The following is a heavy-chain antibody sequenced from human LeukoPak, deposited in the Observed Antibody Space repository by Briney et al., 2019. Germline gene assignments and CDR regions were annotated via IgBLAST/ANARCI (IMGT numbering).Heavy chain of an antibody. CDR3: ARFWNTDY. V-gene: IGHV1-2*02. D-gene: IGHD1-1*01. CDR2: INPNSGGT. Sequence: ASVKVSCKASGYTFTGYYMHWVRQAPGQGLEWMGWINPNSGGTNYAQKFQGRVTMTTDTSTSTAYMELRSLRSDDTAVYYCARFWNTDYWGQGTLVTVSS. CDR1: GYTFTGYY. J-gene: IGHJ4*02.